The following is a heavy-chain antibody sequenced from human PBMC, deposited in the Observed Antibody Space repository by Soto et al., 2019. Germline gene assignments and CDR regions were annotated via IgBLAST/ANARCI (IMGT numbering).Heavy chain of an antibody. V-gene: IGHV4-59*01. CDR2: IYYSGST. J-gene: IGHJ2*01. CDR1: GGSISSYY. D-gene: IGHD1-26*01. CDR3: ARVKALSGSYDWYFDL. Sequence: QVQLQESGPGLVKPSETLSLTCTVSGGSISSYYWSWIRQPPGKGLEWIGYIYYSGSTNYNPSLKSRVTISVDTSKNQFSLKLSSVTAADTAVYYCARVKALSGSYDWYFDLWGRGTLVTVSS.